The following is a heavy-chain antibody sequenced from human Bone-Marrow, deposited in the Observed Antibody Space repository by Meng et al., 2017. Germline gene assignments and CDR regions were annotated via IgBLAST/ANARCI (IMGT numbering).Heavy chain of an antibody. J-gene: IGHJ5*02. CDR3: ARANVNYGVVDP. V-gene: IGHV4-31*01. Sequence: ESGPVSVNPPQTLSPPCTVSGGSISSGGYYWSWIRQHPGKGLEWIGYIYYSGSTYYNPSLKSLVTISVDTSKNQFSLKLSSVTAADTAVYYCARANVNYGVVDPWGQGTLVTVSS. CDR2: IYYSGST. CDR1: GGSISSGGYY. D-gene: IGHD3-10*01.